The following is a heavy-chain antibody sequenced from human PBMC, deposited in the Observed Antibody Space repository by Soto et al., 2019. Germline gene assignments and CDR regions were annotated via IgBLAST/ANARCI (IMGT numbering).Heavy chain of an antibody. CDR3: AKTIRTHYFDY. CDR1: GFTFSSYA. CDR2: ISGSGNNT. Sequence: GSLRLSCAASGFTFSSYAMTWVRQAPGKGLEWVSGISGSGNNTYYADSVKGRFTISRDNSKNTLYLQMNSLRAEDTAVYYCAKTIRTHYFDYWGQGTLVTISS. V-gene: IGHV3-23*01. D-gene: IGHD3-3*01. J-gene: IGHJ4*02.